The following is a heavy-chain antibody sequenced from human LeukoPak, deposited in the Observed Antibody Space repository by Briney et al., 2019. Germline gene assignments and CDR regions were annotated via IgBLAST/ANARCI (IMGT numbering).Heavy chain of an antibody. J-gene: IGHJ4*02. Sequence: QAGGSLRLSCAASGFTFDDYAMHWVRQAPGKGLEWVSGISWNSGSIGYADSVKGRFTISRDNAKNSLYLQMNSLRAEDMALYYCAKDINSNYVEDPLFNDWGQGTLVTVSS. CDR1: GFTFDDYA. V-gene: IGHV3-9*03. D-gene: IGHD4-11*01. CDR2: ISWNSGSI. CDR3: AKDINSNYVEDPLFND.